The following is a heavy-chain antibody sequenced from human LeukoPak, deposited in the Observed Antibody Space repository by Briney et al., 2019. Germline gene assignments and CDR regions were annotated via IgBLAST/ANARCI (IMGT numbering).Heavy chain of an antibody. Sequence: PSETLSLTCAVYGGSFSGYYWSWIRQPPGKGLEWIGEINHSGSTNYNPSLKRRVTISVDTSKNQFSLKLSSVTAADTAVYYCARMGGYGSPFDYWGQGTLVTVSS. CDR2: INHSGST. CDR1: GGSFSGYY. J-gene: IGHJ4*02. CDR3: ARMGGYGSPFDY. V-gene: IGHV4-34*01. D-gene: IGHD3-10*01.